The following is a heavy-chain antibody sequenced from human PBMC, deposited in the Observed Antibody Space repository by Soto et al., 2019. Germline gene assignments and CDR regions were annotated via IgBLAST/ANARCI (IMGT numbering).Heavy chain of an antibody. CDR3: ARVNGYDSSGYLFDI. D-gene: IGHD3-22*01. Sequence: QLQLQESGSGLVKPSQTLSLTCAVSGGSISSGGYSWSWIRQPPGKGLEWIGYIYHSGSTYYNPSLKSRVTISVDRSKNQFSLKLRSVTAADTAVYYCARVNGYDSSGYLFDIWGQGTMVTVSS. CDR1: GGSISSGGYS. CDR2: IYHSGST. J-gene: IGHJ3*02. V-gene: IGHV4-30-2*01.